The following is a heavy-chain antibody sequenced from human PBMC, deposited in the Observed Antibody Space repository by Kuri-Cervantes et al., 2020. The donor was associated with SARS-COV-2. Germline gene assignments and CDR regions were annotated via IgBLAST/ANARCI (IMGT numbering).Heavy chain of an antibody. CDR1: GGSFSAYY. D-gene: IGHD3-3*01. J-gene: IGHJ3*02. V-gene: IGHV4-34*01. Sequence: GSLRLSCAVYGGSFSAYYWSWIRQPPGKGLEWIGEINHSGSTNYNPSLKSRVTISVDTSKHQLSLKLSSVTAADTAVYYCARITIFGVVISGAFDIWGQGTMVTVSS. CDR2: INHSGST. CDR3: ARITIFGVVISGAFDI.